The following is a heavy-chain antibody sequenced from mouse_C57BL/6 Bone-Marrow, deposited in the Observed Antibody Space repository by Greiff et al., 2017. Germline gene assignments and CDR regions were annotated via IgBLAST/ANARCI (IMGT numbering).Heavy chain of an antibody. CDR3: ARSGPYYFDY. CDR2: IRNKANGYTT. Sequence: EVQVVESGGGLVQPGGSLSLSCAASGFTFTDYYMSWVRQPPGTALEWLGFIRNKANGYTTEYSASVKGRFTISRDNSQSILYLQMNALRAEDSATYYCARSGPYYFDYWGQGTTLTVSS. CDR1: GFTFTDYY. V-gene: IGHV7-3*01. J-gene: IGHJ2*01.